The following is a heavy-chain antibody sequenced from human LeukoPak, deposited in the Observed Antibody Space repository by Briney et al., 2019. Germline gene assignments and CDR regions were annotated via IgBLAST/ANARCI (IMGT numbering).Heavy chain of an antibody. J-gene: IGHJ4*02. CDR1: GYTFTYY. V-gene: IGHV1-46*01. Sequence: ASVKVSCKASGYTFTYYMHWVRQAPGRGLEWMGIINPSGGSTNYAQKFQGRVTMTRDMSTSTVYMELSSLRSEDTAVYYCATSVGNQPLDYWGQGTLVTVSS. CDR3: ATSVGNQPLDY. D-gene: IGHD4-23*01. CDR2: INPSGGST.